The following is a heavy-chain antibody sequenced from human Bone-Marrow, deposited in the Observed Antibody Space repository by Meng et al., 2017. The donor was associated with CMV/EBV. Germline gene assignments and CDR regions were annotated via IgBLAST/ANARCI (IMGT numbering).Heavy chain of an antibody. CDR2: ILHSGNT. V-gene: IGHV4-4*02. CDR3: ARDLTVVRGVLDY. D-gene: IGHD3-10*01. J-gene: IGHJ4*02. CDR1: GGSISSANW. Sequence: CSVSGGSISSANWWTWVRQPPGKGLEWIGEILHSGNTHYNPSLKSRVTISVDKSKNQFSLNLSPVTAADTAVYYCARDLTVVRGVLDYWSQGTLVTVSS.